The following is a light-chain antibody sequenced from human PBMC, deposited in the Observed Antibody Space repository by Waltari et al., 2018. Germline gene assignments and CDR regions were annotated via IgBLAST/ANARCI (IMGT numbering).Light chain of an antibody. Sequence: QAVVTQEPSLTVSPGGTVTLTCGSTTGPVTSGHYPDWFQQKHVQAPRTLILDTSHRPSWTPARSSGSLLGGKAALTLSGAQPEDEAEYYCLLSYNDDRSVFGGGTKLTVL. CDR2: DTS. CDR3: LLSYNDDRSV. CDR1: TGPVTSGHY. V-gene: IGLV7-46*01. J-gene: IGLJ3*02.